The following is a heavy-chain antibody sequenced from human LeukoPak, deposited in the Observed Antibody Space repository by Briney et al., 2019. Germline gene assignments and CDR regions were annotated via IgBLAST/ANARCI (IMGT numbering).Heavy chain of an antibody. CDR3: ARRSGSYQADFDY. CDR2: ISGSGSSI. J-gene: IGHJ4*02. CDR1: GFTFSDYY. V-gene: IGHV3-11*01. Sequence: GGSLRLSCAASGFTFSDYYMSWIRQAPGEGLEWVSYISGSGSSINYADSVKGRFTISRDNAKNSLDLQMNSLGAEDTAVYYCARRSGSYQADFDYWGRGTLVTVSS. D-gene: IGHD1-26*01.